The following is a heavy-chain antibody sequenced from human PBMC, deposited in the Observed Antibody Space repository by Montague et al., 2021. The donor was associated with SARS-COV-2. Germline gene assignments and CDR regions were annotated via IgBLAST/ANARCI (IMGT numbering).Heavy chain of an antibody. J-gene: IGHJ5*02. CDR2: IDWDDDK. Sequence: PALVKPTQTLTLTCTFSGFSLSTSGVCVSWIRQPPGKALEWLARIDWDDDKYYSTSLKTRLTISKDTSKNQVVLTMTNMDPVDTATYYCARILVAAAGSPFDPWGQGNLVTGSS. CDR1: GFSLSTSGVC. V-gene: IGHV2-70*11. CDR3: ARILVAAAGSPFDP. D-gene: IGHD6-13*01.